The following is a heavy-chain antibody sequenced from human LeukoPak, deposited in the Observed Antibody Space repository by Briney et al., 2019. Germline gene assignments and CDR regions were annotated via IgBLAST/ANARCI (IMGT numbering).Heavy chain of an antibody. J-gene: IGHJ5*02. D-gene: IGHD3-10*01. CDR3: AKSGWFDP. Sequence: PGGSLRLSCATSGFTFSNYWMSWLRQAPGKGLVWVSRIKNDGSSATYAESVKGQFTISRDNARNTLYLQMNGLRVDDTAVYYCAKSGWFDPWGRGILVTVSS. V-gene: IGHV3-74*01. CDR2: IKNDGSSA. CDR1: GFTFSNYW.